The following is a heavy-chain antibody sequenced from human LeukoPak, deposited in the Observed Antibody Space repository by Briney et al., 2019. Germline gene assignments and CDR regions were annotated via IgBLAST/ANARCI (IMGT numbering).Heavy chain of an antibody. Sequence: PSETLSLTCTVSGGSISSSSYYWGWIRQPPGKGLEWIGSIYYSGSTYYNPSLKSRVTISVDTSKNQFSLKLSSVTAADTAVYYCAGTNYYDSSGYYRHGYWGQGTLVTVSS. CDR3: AGTNYYDSSGYYRHGY. V-gene: IGHV4-39*07. CDR1: GGSISSSSYY. D-gene: IGHD3-22*01. CDR2: IYYSGST. J-gene: IGHJ4*02.